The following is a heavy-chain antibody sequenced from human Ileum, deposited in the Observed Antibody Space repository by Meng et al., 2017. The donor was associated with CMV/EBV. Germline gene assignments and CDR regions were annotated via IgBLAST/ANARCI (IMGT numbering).Heavy chain of an antibody. D-gene: IGHD2-21*01. J-gene: IGHJ4*02. Sequence: QRQLQQWGAGPLKPSETLTLTCAVYGGSFNDYYWSWIRQSPGKGLEWIGDIYHSGSTNYNPSFKSRVSISVDTSKTQFSLKMYSVTAADTALYYCARTQVVRVFDFWGQGTLVTVSS. CDR1: GGSFNDYY. CDR3: ARTQVVRVFDF. CDR2: IYHSGST. V-gene: IGHV4-34*01.